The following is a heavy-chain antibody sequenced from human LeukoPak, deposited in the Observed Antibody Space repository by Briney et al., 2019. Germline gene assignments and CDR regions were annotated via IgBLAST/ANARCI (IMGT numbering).Heavy chain of an antibody. Sequence: ASVKVSCKASGYTFTNYYMHWVRQAPGQGLEWMGWINPNSGGTNYAQKFQGMVTMTRDTSISTAYMELSRLRSDDTAVYYCARWTGTTGLDYWGQGTLVTVSS. D-gene: IGHD1-1*01. J-gene: IGHJ4*02. V-gene: IGHV1-2*02. CDR3: ARWTGTTGLDY. CDR1: GYTFTNYY. CDR2: INPNSGGT.